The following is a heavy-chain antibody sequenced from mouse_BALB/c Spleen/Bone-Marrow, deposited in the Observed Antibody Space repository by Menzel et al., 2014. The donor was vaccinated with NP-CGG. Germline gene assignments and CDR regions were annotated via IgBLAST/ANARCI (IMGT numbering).Heavy chain of an antibody. D-gene: IGHD2-2*01. CDR3: ARSPYGYDGRDY. CDR1: GFTFSSFG. J-gene: IGHJ4*01. V-gene: IGHV5-17*02. Sequence: EVKLVESGGGLVQPGGSRKLSCAASGFTFSSFGMHWVRQAPEKGLGWVAYISSGSSTIYYADTVKGRFTISRDNPKNTLFLQMTSLRSEDTAMYYCARSPYGYDGRDYWGQGTSVTVSS. CDR2: ISSGSSTI.